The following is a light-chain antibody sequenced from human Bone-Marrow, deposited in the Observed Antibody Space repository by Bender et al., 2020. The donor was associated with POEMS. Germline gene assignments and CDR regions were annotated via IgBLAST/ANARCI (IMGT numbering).Light chain of an antibody. CDR2: SSH. CDR3: GVWRESLNGSV. Sequence: QSVLTQPPSASGTPGQRVTISCSGGSSNIGAHAVNWYQHLPGTAPKLLIYSSHRRPSEFPDRFSGSRSGTSASLAISGLQSENESDYDYGVWRESLNGSVCGGGTKMTV. V-gene: IGLV1-44*01. J-gene: IGLJ3*02. CDR1: SSNIGAHA.